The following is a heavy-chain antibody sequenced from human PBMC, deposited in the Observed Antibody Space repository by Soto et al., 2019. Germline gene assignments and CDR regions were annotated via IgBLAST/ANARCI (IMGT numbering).Heavy chain of an antibody. CDR1: GYTFTSYG. CDR3: ARSSGTYPPSRYYYGLDV. Sequence: GASVNVSCKASGYTFTSYGFSWVRQAPGQGLEWMGWISAHNGDTIYAQKFQDRITMTTDTSTNTAYLELRSLKSGDTAVFYCARSSGTYPPSRYYYGLDVWGQGTTVTVSS. CDR2: ISAHNGDT. D-gene: IGHD1-26*01. V-gene: IGHV1-18*01. J-gene: IGHJ6*02.